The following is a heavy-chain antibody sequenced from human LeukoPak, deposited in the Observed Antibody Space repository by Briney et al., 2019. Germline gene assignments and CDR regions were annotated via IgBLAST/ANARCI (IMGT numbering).Heavy chain of an antibody. V-gene: IGHV4-4*07. D-gene: IGHD2-2*01. Sequence: SETLSLTCTVSGGSISSYYWSWIRQPAGKGLEWIGRIYTSGSTNYNPSLKSRVTMSVDTSQNQFSLKLSSVTAADTAVYYCARDARYCSSTSCPLDVWGKGTTVTVSS. J-gene: IGHJ6*04. CDR1: GGSISSYY. CDR3: ARDARYCSSTSCPLDV. CDR2: IYTSGST.